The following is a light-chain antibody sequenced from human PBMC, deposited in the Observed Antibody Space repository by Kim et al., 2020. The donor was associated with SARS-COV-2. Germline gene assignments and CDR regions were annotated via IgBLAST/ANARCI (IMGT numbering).Light chain of an antibody. J-gene: IGKJ4*01. CDR3: QQYASSLLT. V-gene: IGKV3-20*01. Sequence: EIVLTQSPGTLSLSPGERATLSCRASQSVASSYLAWYQQKPGQAPKLLIYDASRRATGIPDRFSGRGSGTDFTLTISRLEPADFAVYYCQQYASSLLTFGGATKVDIK. CDR1: QSVASSY. CDR2: DAS.